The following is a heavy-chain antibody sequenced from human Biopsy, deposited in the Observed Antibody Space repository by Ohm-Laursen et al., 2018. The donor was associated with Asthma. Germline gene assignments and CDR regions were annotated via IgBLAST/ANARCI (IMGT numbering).Heavy chain of an antibody. CDR2: ILFDGRKI. D-gene: IGHD6-13*01. CDR1: GFNFHNYG. CDR3: AKDRVAGRSYYFDY. Sequence: SLRLSCTASGFNFHNYGMNWVHRAPSKGLEWVAQILFDGRKINYPDSVKGRFTISRDNSKNMVYLQMNSLRPEDTAVYYCAKDRVAGRSYYFDYWGQGSLVSVSS. J-gene: IGHJ4*02. V-gene: IGHV3-30*18.